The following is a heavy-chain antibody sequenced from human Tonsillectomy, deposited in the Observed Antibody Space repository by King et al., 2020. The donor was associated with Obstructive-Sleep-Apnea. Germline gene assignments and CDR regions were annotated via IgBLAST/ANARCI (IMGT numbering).Heavy chain of an antibody. CDR1: GFSFDDFA. J-gene: IGHJ5*02. V-gene: IGHV3-9*01. CDR3: AKGWGYYGSDSYLSWFDP. D-gene: IGHD3-10*01. Sequence: VQLVESGGGLVQPGRSLRLSCAASGFSFDDFAMHWVRQAPGKGLEWVSGISGSSDIVGYADSVKGRFTISRDNAKKTLYLQMNSLRAEDTALYYCAKGWGYYGSDSYLSWFDPWGQGTLVTVSS. CDR2: ISGSSDIV.